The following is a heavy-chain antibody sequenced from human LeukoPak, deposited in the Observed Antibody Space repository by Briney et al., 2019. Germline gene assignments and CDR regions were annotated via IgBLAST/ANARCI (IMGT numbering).Heavy chain of an antibody. CDR2: IIPIFGAA. D-gene: IGHD1-26*01. CDR3: ARSHSGSYY. CDR1: GGTFSSYA. J-gene: IGHJ4*02. V-gene: IGHV1-69*01. Sequence: ASVKVSCKASGGTFSSYAISWVRQAPGQGLAWMGGIIPIFGAANFAQKFQGTVPLTADQSTSTAYMEASSLTYSDTAGYYRARSHSGSYYWGQGTLVTVCS.